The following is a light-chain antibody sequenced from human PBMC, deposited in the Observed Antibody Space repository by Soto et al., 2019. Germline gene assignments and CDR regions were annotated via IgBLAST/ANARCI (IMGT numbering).Light chain of an antibody. CDR2: EVS. CDR1: SSDVCSYNR. CDR3: SSYTTSSTLI. J-gene: IGLJ2*01. V-gene: IGLV2-18*02. Sequence: QSVLTQPSSVSGSPGQSVTLSCTGTSSDVCSYNRVSWYQQPPGTAPKLMIYEVSTRPSGVPGRFSGSKPGNTASLTISGLQAEDEAVYFCSSYTTSSTLIFGGGTKRTFL.